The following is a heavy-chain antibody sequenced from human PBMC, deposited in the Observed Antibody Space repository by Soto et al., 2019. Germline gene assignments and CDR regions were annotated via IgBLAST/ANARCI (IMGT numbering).Heavy chain of an antibody. CDR2: ISYDGSNK. CDR1: RLRVSSYG. D-gene: IGHD1-20*01. CDR3: ALDQEEYNPYYYYGMDV. J-gene: IGHJ6*02. Sequence: RIGCAACRLRVSSYGMHWARKNKGKGLEWVAVISYDGSNKYYADSVKGRFTISRDNSKNALYLQMNSLRAEDTAVYYCALDQEEYNPYYYYGMDVRRHGTTVTVSS. V-gene: IGHV3-30*03.